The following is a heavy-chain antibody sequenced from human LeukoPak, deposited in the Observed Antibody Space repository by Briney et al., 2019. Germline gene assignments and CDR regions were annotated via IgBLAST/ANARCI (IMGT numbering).Heavy chain of an antibody. J-gene: IGHJ4*02. D-gene: IGHD3-16*01. Sequence: ASVKVSCKASGYTFTAYYMHWVRQAPGQGLEWMGWINPDSGGTNIAQKFQGRVTMTRDTSSTTAYVELSSLRSDDTAVYYCVPSRGGSNYYFDYWGQGTLVTVSS. V-gene: IGHV1-2*02. CDR3: VPSRGGSNYYFDY. CDR1: GYTFTAYY. CDR2: INPDSGGT.